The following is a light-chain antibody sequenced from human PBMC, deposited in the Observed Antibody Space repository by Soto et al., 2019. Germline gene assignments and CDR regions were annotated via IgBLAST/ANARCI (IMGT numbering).Light chain of an antibody. CDR2: NNN. CDR3: AAWDDSLNGVL. J-gene: IGLJ2*01. Sequence: QSALTQPPSASGPSGQSVTISCSGSSSNIGVNTVSWYQQLPGTAPKLLIQNNNQRPSGVPDRFSGSKSGTSASLVLSGLQSDDEAEYYCAAWDDSLNGVLFGGGTKLTVL. CDR1: SSNIGVNT. V-gene: IGLV1-44*01.